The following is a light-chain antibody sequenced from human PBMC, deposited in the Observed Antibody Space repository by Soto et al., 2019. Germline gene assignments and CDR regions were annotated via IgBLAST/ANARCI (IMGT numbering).Light chain of an antibody. J-gene: IGLJ1*01. CDR2: ANN. V-gene: IGLV1-44*01. CDR1: SSNIGSST. CDR3: SSYTSSTDYV. Sequence: QSVLTQPPSVSGTPGQRVTISCSGSSSNIGSSTVNWYQQLPGTAPIRLIYANNHRPSGVPDRFSASKSGTSASLTISGLRAEDEADYYCSSYTSSTDYVFGTGTKVTVL.